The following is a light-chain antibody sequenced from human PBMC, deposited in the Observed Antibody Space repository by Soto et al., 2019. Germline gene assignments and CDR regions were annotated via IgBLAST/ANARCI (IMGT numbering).Light chain of an antibody. CDR3: SSYTSTRAWV. CDR2: DVS. J-gene: IGLJ3*02. V-gene: IGLV2-14*01. CDR1: SSDVRGYKS. Sequence: QSVLTQPASVSGSPGQSITISCTGTSSDVRGYKSVSWYQQESGKAPKLIIYDVSSRPSGVSDRFSGSKSGTTASLTISGLRTEDEADYYCSSYTSTRAWVFGGGTKVTVL.